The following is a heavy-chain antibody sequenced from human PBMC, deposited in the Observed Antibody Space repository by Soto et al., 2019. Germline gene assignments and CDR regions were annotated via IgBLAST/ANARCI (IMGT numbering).Heavy chain of an antibody. D-gene: IGHD6-6*01. V-gene: IGHV1-46*01. CDR2: INPDGGRT. Sequence: QVQLVQSGGEVKKPGASVKVSCKASGYTFTRYYIHWVRQAPGQGPEWMGRINPDGGRTTYAQNFSGRVYMTRDTSASTVYMELSSLKFEDTAMYYCARGAYSSSSFPPFDPWGQGTLVTVSS. J-gene: IGHJ5*02. CDR3: ARGAYSSSSFPPFDP. CDR1: GYTFTRYY.